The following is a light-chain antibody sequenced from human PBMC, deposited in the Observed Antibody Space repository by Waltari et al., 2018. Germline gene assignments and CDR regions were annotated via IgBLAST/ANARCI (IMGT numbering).Light chain of an antibody. J-gene: IGLJ3*02. Sequence: QAALTQPPSPSGSPGQSATIPCTGTSGAVGAYKYVSWYQQHPGKAPKRIIYEVTRRPSGVPDRFSGSKSGNTASLTVSGLQAEDEADYYCSSFAGNNIWVFGGGTKVTVL. V-gene: IGLV2-8*01. CDR1: SGAVGAYKY. CDR2: EVT. CDR3: SSFAGNNIWV.